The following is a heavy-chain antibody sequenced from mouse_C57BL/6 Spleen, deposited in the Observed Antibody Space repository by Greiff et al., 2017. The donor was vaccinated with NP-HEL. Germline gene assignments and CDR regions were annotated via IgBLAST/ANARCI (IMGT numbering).Heavy chain of an antibody. CDR3: ARAYDYDGGAAWFAY. J-gene: IGHJ3*01. V-gene: IGHV1-55*01. CDR2: IYPGSGST. CDR1: GYTFTSYW. Sequence: QVQLQQSGAELVKPGASVKMSCKASGYTFTSYWITWVKQRPGQGLEWIGDIYPGSGSTNYNEKFKSKATLTVDTSSSTAYMQLSSRTSEDSAVYYCARAYDYDGGAAWFAYWGQGTLVTVSA. D-gene: IGHD2-4*01.